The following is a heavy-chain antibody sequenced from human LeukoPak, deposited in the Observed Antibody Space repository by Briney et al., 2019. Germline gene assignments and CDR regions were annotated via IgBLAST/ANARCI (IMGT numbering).Heavy chain of an antibody. Sequence: GGSLRLSCAASGFTVSSNYMNWARQAPGKGLEWVAIIYSGGSTYYTDSVKGRFTISRDSSKNTLYLQMNSLRAEDSAVYYCARNLNYYDSSAYDYWGQGTLVTVSS. V-gene: IGHV3-53*01. CDR2: IYSGGST. D-gene: IGHD3-22*01. CDR3: ARNLNYYDSSAYDY. CDR1: GFTVSSNY. J-gene: IGHJ4*02.